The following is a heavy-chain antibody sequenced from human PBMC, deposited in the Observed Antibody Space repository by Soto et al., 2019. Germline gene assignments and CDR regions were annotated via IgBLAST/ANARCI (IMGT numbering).Heavy chain of an antibody. CDR2: IIPIFGTA. CDR3: ASFSGGGIAARPYYYYGMDV. J-gene: IGHJ6*02. D-gene: IGHD6-6*01. CDR1: GGTFSSYA. Sequence: GASVKVSCKASGGTFSSYAISWVRQAPGQGLEWMGGIIPIFGTANYAQKFQGRVTITADESTSTAYMELSNLRSEDTAVYYCASFSGGGIAARPYYYYGMDVWGQGTTVTVSS. V-gene: IGHV1-69*13.